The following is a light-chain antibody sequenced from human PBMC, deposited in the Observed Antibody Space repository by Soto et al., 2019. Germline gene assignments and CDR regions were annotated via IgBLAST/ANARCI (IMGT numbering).Light chain of an antibody. CDR3: QQYNNWPAIT. CDR1: QSVSSN. Sequence: EVVMTQSPATLSVSPGERATLSCRASQSVSSNLAWYQQKPGQAPRLLFYDASTRSNAIPARFSGSGSGTELTLTLSSLQSADFAIYDCQQYNNWPAITFGQGTRLEIK. CDR2: DAS. V-gene: IGKV3-15*01. J-gene: IGKJ5*01.